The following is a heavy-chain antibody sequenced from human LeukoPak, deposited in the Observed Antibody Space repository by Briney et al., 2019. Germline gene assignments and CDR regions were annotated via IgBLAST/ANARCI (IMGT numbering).Heavy chain of an antibody. Sequence: PSETLSLTCTVSGGSISSYYWSWIRQPPGKGLEWIGYIYYSGSTNYNPSLMSRVTISVDTSKNQFSLKLSSVTAADTAVYYCARSLRWMNLYTPYYMDVWGKGTTVTVSS. D-gene: IGHD2-15*01. V-gene: IGHV4-59*01. CDR1: GGSISSYY. CDR2: IYYSGST. CDR3: ARSLRWMNLYTPYYMDV. J-gene: IGHJ6*03.